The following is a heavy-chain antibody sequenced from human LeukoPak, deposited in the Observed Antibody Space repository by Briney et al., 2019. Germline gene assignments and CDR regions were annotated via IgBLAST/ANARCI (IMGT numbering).Heavy chain of an antibody. CDR3: HGYYYDSSGYYWSDY. Sequence: GGSLRLSCAASGFTFSSYAMSWVRQAPGKGLEWVGRTRNKANSYTTEYAASVKGRFTISRDDSKNSLYLQMNSLKTEDTAVYYCHGYYYDSSGYYWSDYWGQGTLVTVSS. CDR2: TRNKANSYTT. CDR1: GFTFSSYA. D-gene: IGHD3-22*01. V-gene: IGHV3-72*01. J-gene: IGHJ4*02.